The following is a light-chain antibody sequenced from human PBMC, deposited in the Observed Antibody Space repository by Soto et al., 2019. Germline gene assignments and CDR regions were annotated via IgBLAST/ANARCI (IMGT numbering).Light chain of an antibody. V-gene: IGLV2-14*01. CDR2: EVS. Sequence: QSVLTQPASVSGSPGQSIAISCTGTSSDVVTYQYVSWYQQHPGKAPKLMIYEVSIRPSGVSDRFSGSKSGNTASLTISGLRPEDEAYYYCCSYAGSTTRVVFGGGTKVTVL. J-gene: IGLJ2*01. CDR3: CSYAGSTTRVV. CDR1: SSDVVTYQY.